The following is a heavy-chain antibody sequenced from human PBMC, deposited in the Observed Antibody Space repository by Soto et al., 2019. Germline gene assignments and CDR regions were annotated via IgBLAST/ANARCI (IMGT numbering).Heavy chain of an antibody. J-gene: IGHJ2*01. D-gene: IGHD4-17*01. CDR1: GITFEDYG. CDR3: AKHDYGVLWYLDL. Sequence: QVQLVESGGGVVQPGRSLRLSCAASGITFEDYGMHWVRQAPGKGLEWVAVVSYDGNTKYYADSVKGRFTISRDNSKNTLYLQINSLRAEDTAVYYCAKHDYGVLWYLDLWGRGTLVTVSS. CDR2: VSYDGNTK. V-gene: IGHV3-30*18.